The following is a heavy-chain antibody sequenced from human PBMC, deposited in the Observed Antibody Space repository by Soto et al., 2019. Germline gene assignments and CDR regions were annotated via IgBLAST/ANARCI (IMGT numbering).Heavy chain of an antibody. CDR1: GGSIISTNW. CDR3: ARGWWGTTVAK. J-gene: IGHJ4*02. Sequence: QVQLQESGPGLVKPSGTLSLTCAVSGGSIISTNWWSWVRQPPGKGLEWIGEIHHSGSSNYNPSRESRVTMSVDKSKNQFSLQLISVTAADTAMYSCARGWWGTTVAKWGQGTLVTVSS. V-gene: IGHV4-4*02. D-gene: IGHD4-17*01. CDR2: IHHSGSS.